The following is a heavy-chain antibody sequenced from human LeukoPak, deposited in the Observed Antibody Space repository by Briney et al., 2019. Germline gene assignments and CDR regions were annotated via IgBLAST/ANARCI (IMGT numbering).Heavy chain of an antibody. CDR1: GFTFDDYG. V-gene: IGHV3-7*01. Sequence: GGSLRLSCAASGFTFDDYGMSWVRQAPGKGLEWVANIKQDGSEKYYVDSVKGRFTISRDNAKTSLYLQMNSLRAEDTAVYYCAREATTVITGYFDYWGQGTLVTVSS. J-gene: IGHJ4*02. CDR3: AREATTVITGYFDY. CDR2: IKQDGSEK. D-gene: IGHD4-17*01.